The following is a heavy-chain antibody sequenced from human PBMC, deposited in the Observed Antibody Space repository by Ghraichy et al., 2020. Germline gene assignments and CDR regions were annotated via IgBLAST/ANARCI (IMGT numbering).Heavy chain of an antibody. D-gene: IGHD3-16*02. J-gene: IGHJ4*02. Sequence: GGSLRLSCTASGFTFNKYGMNWVRQAPGKGLEWVALLWYDGSNKYYADSVKGRFAISRDNSKNTLYLQMNSLRAEDTAVYYCARGDYDYVSGTYRPLDYWGQGTLVTVSS. CDR3: ARGDYDYVSGTYRPLDY. CDR2: LWYDGSNK. V-gene: IGHV3-33*01. CDR1: GFTFNKYG.